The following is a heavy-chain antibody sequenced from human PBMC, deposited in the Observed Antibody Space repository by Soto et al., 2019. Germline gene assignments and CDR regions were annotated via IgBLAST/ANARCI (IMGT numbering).Heavy chain of an antibody. D-gene: IGHD4-17*01. CDR3: AKDQDYGDYGGYFDY. CDR2: ISYDGSNK. V-gene: IGHV3-30*18. Sequence: QVQLVESGGGVVQPGRSLRLSCAASGFTFSSYGMHWVRQAPGKGLEWVAVISYDGSNKYYADSVKGRFTISRDNSKNTLYLQMISLRAEETAVYYCAKDQDYGDYGGYFDYWGQGTRVNVSS. J-gene: IGHJ4*02. CDR1: GFTFSSYG.